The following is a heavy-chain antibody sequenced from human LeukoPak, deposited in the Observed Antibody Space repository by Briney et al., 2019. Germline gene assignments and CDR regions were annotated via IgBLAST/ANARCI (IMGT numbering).Heavy chain of an antibody. Sequence: SETLSLTCTVSGDSIRSSSYHWGWIRQPPGKGLEWIGSIYYSGSTYNNRSLKRRLTISIDTSKNQFSLRLSSVTAADTAFYYCARAPLLYDSSVTYYYMDVWGKGTTVTVSS. J-gene: IGHJ6*03. CDR1: GDSIRSSSYH. V-gene: IGHV4-39*07. CDR2: IYYSGST. CDR3: ARAPLLYDSSVTYYYMDV. D-gene: IGHD2-15*01.